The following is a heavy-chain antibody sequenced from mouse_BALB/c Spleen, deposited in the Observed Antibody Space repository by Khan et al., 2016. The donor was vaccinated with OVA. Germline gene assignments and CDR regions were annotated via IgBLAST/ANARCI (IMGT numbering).Heavy chain of an antibody. CDR1: GFNIRHYY. CDR3: TTGWGYAMDY. J-gene: IGHJ4*01. D-gene: IGHD4-1*01. CDR2: IDPDNGDT. V-gene: IGHV14-4*02. Sequence: EVKLQESGADLVRSGASVKLSCIASGFNIRHYYLHWVKQRPEQGLEWIGWIDPDNGDTEYDPKFPGKATMTADTSSNTAYLQLSSLKAEDTAVYYCTTGWGYAMDYWGQGTSVTVSS.